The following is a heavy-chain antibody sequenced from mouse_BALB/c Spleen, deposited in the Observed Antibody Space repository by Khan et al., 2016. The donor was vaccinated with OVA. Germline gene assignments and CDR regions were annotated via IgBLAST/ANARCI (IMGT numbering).Heavy chain of an antibody. J-gene: IGHJ3*01. CDR1: GYTFTSYW. Sequence: VQLKQSGTVLARPGASVKMSCKASGYTFTSYWMHWVKQRPGQGLEWIGDIYPGNTDTNYNQKFKGKAKLTAVTSTSTAYMELYSRTNEDSAVYYCTRRNLDVAWFAYWGQGTLVTVSA. CDR3: TRRNLDVAWFAY. CDR2: IYPGNTDT. V-gene: IGHV1-5*01.